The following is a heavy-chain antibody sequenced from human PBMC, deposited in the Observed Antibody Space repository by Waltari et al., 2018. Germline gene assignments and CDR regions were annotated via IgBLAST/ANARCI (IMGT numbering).Heavy chain of an antibody. CDR3: SVSLNY. V-gene: IGHV3-7*01. J-gene: IGHJ4*02. CDR1: GFTFSNYW. CDR2: IKQDGSES. Sequence: EVHLVESGGGLVQPGRSLRLSCAASGFTFSNYWMDWVRQAPGKGLEWVANIKQDGSESHYVDSVKGRFTISRDNAQNLLYLQMNSLRAEDTAVYYCSVSLNYWGQGTLVTVSS.